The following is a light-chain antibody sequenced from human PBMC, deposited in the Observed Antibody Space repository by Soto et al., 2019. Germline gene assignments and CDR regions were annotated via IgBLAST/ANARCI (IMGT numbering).Light chain of an antibody. V-gene: IGKV3-20*01. CDR1: QSLDNNY. J-gene: IGKJ5*01. Sequence: EIVLTQSPVTLALSPGERATVSCRASQSLDNNYLAWYQQKPGQAPRLLMSAASSRATGIPDRFRGSGSGTDFPLTIIRLQPEDFAVYYCQQYDDVPITFGQGTRL. CDR3: QQYDDVPIT. CDR2: AAS.